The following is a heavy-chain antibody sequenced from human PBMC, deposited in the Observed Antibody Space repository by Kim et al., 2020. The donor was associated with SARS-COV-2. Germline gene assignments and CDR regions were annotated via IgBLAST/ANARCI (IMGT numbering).Heavy chain of an antibody. J-gene: IGHJ4*02. CDR3: ARVRGGYSYGIN. Sequence: NYSPSHQSRVTISVDTSKDQFSLKLSSVTAADTAVYYCARVRGGYSYGINWGQGTLVTVSS. D-gene: IGHD5-18*01. V-gene: IGHV4-34*01.